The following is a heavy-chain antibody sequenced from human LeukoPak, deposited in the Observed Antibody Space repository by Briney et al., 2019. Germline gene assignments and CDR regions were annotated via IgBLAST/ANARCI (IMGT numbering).Heavy chain of an antibody. CDR2: ISSSGSTI. J-gene: IGHJ3*02. V-gene: IGHV3-11*01. Sequence: GGALRLSCAASGFTFSDYYMSWMRQAPGEGLEGVSYISSSGSTIYYADSVKGRFTISRDNAKNSLYLQMNSLRAEDTAVYYCASGLLLARGAFDIWGQGTMVTVSS. CDR3: ASGLLLARGAFDI. CDR1: GFTFSDYY. D-gene: IGHD3-9*01.